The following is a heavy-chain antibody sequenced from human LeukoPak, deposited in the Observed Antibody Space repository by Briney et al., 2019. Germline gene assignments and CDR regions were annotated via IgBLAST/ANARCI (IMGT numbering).Heavy chain of an antibody. CDR1: GFIFSSYG. D-gene: IGHD6-19*01. CDR3: ARDHSSGWYYFDY. J-gene: IGHJ4*02. CDR2: IWSDGSNK. Sequence: GGSLRLSCAASGFIFSSYGMHWVRQAPGKGLEWVAVIWSDGSNKYYADSVKGRFTISRDNSKNTLYLQMNSLRAEDTAVYYCARDHSSGWYYFDYWGQGTLVTVSS. V-gene: IGHV3-33*01.